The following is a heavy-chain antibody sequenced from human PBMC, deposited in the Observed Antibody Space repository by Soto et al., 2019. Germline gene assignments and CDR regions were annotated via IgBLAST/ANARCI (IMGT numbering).Heavy chain of an antibody. J-gene: IGHJ5*02. CDR1: GGSISSSSYY. D-gene: IGHD2-15*01. Sequence: PSETLSLTCTVSGGSISSSSYYWGWIRQPPGKGLEWIGSIYYSGSTYYNPSLKSRVTISVDTSKNQVSLKLSSVTAADTAVYYCARQKDIVVVVAATGPAFDPWGQGTLVTVSS. CDR3: ARQKDIVVVVAATGPAFDP. CDR2: IYYSGST. V-gene: IGHV4-39*01.